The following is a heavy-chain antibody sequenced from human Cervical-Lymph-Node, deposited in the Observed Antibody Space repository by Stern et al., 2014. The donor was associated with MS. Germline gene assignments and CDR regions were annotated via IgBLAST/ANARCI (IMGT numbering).Heavy chain of an antibody. CDR3: ARDLNSWAY. CDR1: GYTFTNYA. V-gene: IGHV7-4-1*02. D-gene: IGHD1-1*01. J-gene: IGHJ4*02. Sequence: VQLEESGSELKKPGASVKVSCKGSGYTFTNYAMTWVRQAPGQGLEWMGWINPNTGNPTYAQGFTGRFVFSLGTSVSTAYLQISGLKAEDSAIYYCARDLNSWAYWGQGTLVTVSS. CDR2: INPNTGNP.